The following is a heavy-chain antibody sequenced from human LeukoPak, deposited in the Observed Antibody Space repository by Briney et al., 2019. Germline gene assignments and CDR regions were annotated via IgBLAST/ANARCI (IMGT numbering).Heavy chain of an antibody. J-gene: IGHJ5*02. CDR2: IYYSGST. D-gene: IGHD2-15*01. Sequence: SETLSLTCTVSGGSISSYYWSWIRQPPGKGLEWIGYIYYSGSTNYNPSLKSRVTISVDTSKNQFSLKLSSVTAAHTAVYYCAGGLQLTTLLDPSWCDPWGQGTLVTVSS. V-gene: IGHV4-59*01. CDR1: GGSISSYY. CDR3: AGGLQLTTLLDPSWCDP.